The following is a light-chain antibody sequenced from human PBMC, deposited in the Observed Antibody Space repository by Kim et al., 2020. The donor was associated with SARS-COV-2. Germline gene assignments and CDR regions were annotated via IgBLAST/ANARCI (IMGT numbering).Light chain of an antibody. CDR3: CSYAGSSTWV. V-gene: IGLV2-23*02. J-gene: IGLJ3*02. Sequence: QSALTQTDSVSGSPGQSIAISCTGTSSDVGSFNVVSWYQQHPGKAPKLMIYEVSKRPSGVSNRFSGSKSGNTASLTISGLQAEDEADYYYCSYAGSSTWVFGGGTQLTVL. CDR2: EVS. CDR1: SSDVGSFNV.